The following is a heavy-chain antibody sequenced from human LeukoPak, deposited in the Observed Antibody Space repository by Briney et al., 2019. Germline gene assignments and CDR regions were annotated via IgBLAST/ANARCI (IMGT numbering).Heavy chain of an antibody. CDR1: GFIFSDYW. D-gene: IGHD4-11*01. J-gene: IGHJ4*02. CDR3: ARGEVDSNVDY. V-gene: IGHV3-7*05. Sequence: GGSLRLSCAASGFIFSDYWMNWVRQAPGKGLEWVANIEQDGSEEYYVDSVKGRFTISRDNAKNSLYLQMNSLRAEDTVVYYCARGEVDSNVDYWGQGTLVTVSS. CDR2: IEQDGSEE.